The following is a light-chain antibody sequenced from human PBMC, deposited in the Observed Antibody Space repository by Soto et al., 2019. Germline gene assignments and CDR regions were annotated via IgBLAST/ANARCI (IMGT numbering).Light chain of an antibody. CDR3: LLDFSYFWA. Sequence: AIQLTQSPSSLSASVGDRVTITCRASQGIRSALGWYQQKPGKVPKLLIYAASTLQSGVPSRFRGSGSGTDFTLTISSLQHEDFATYYCLLDFSYFWAFGQGTKVDIK. CDR2: AAS. V-gene: IGKV1-6*01. J-gene: IGKJ1*01. CDR1: QGIRSA.